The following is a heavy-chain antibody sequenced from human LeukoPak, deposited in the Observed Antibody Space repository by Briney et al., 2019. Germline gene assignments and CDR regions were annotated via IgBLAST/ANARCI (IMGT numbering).Heavy chain of an antibody. CDR2: IRNKAYGRTA. J-gene: IGHJ4*02. D-gene: IGHD3-9*01. CDR3: TREKRYFDWFQADY. V-gene: IGHV3-49*03. CDR1: GFTFSDYA. Sequence: GGSLRLSCTASGFTFSDYAVSWFRQAPGKGLVWVGFIRNKAYGRTAEYAASVKGRFNISRDDSKTIAYLQMNSLKTEDTAVYYCTREKRYFDWFQADYWGQGTLVTVSS.